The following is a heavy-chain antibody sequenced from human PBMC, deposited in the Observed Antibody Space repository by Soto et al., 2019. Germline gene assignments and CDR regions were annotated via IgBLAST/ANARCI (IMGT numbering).Heavy chain of an antibody. D-gene: IGHD3-10*01. CDR2: IHYSGST. V-gene: IGHV4-39*01. CDR1: GCSISSSSYY. Sequence: PSETLSLTCTVSGCSISSSSYYWGWILQPPGKGLEWVGGIHYSGSTYHNPSLKSRVTLSADTSKNQFSLNLRSVTAADTAVYFCERRHELGVGAYYWGQGILVTVSS. CDR3: ERRHELGVGAYY. J-gene: IGHJ4*02.